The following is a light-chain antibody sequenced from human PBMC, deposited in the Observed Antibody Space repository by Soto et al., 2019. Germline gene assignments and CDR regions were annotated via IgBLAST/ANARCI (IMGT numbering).Light chain of an antibody. V-gene: IGLV3-1*01. J-gene: IGLJ2*01. Sequence: SYELTQPPSVSVSPGQTASITCSGDKLGDKYACWYQQKPGQSPVLVIYQDSKRPSGIPERFSGSNSGNTATLTISGTQAIDEADYYCQAGDSSAVFGGGTQLTVL. CDR3: QAGDSSAV. CDR1: KLGDKY. CDR2: QDS.